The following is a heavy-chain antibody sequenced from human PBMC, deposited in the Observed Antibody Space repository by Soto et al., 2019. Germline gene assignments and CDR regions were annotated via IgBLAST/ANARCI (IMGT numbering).Heavy chain of an antibody. CDR1: GGSISSSSYY. CDR3: ARESVVPAAVAADAFDI. D-gene: IGHD2-2*01. J-gene: IGHJ3*02. Sequence: QLQLQESGPGLVKPSETLSLTCTVSGGSISSSSYYWGWIRQPPGKGLEWIGSIYYSGSTYYNPSLKSRVPISLDTSKNQFSLKLSSVTAADTAVYYCARESVVPAAVAADAFDIWGQGTMVTVSS. V-gene: IGHV4-39*01. CDR2: IYYSGST.